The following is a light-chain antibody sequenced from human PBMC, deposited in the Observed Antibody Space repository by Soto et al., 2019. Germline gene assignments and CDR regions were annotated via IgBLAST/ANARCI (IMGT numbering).Light chain of an antibody. CDR3: QRYDHWPPWT. CDR2: YTS. J-gene: IGKJ1*01. CDR1: QTVSSS. Sequence: IVLTQSPATLSFSPGERASLSCSASQTVSSSLSWYQQKPGQAPRLLIYYTSTRATGIPVRFSGSGSGTEFTLTISNLQSEDFAVYYCQRYDHWPPWTFGQGTKVDIK. V-gene: IGKV3-15*01.